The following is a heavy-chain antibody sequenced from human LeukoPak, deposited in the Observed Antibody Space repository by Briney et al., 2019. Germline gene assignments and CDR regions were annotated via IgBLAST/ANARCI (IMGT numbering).Heavy chain of an antibody. CDR3: ARGDLRYFTPHAFDI. Sequence: PGGSLRLSCAASGFTFSSYSMNWVRQAPGKGLEWVSSISSSSSYIYYADSVKGRFTISRDNAKNSLYLQMNSLRAEDTAAYYCARGDLRYFTPHAFDIWGQGTMVTVSS. CDR2: ISSSSSYI. CDR1: GFTFSSYS. V-gene: IGHV3-21*01. D-gene: IGHD3-9*01. J-gene: IGHJ3*02.